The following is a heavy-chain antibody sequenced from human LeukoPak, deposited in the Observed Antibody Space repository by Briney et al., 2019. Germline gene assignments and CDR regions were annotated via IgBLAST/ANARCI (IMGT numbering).Heavy chain of an antibody. CDR1: GFTFNNYE. CDR3: ARAGYSISSPFDY. D-gene: IGHD5/OR15-5a*01. CDR2: ISSSSITI. V-gene: IGHV3-48*03. J-gene: IGHJ4*02. Sequence: GGSLRLSCAASGFTFNNYEMNWVRQAPGKGLEWVSYISSSSITIYYADSVEGRFTISRDNAKSSLYLQMNSLRAEDTAVYYCARAGYSISSPFDYWGQGTLVTVSS.